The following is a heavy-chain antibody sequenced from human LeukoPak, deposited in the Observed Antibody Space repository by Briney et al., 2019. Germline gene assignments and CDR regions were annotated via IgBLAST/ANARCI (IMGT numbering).Heavy chain of an antibody. D-gene: IGHD3-22*01. CDR1: GFTFSTYA. CDR3: VKDLRAGYFSDTYYDSNL. V-gene: IGHV3-23*01. Sequence: PGGSLRLSCAASGFTFSTYALSWVRQPPEKGLEWVSAVSGGGDYTYYADFVRGRFTISRDNSKNTLFLQMNSLRVEDTAVYYCVKDLRAGYFSDTYYDSNLWGQGTLLTVSS. J-gene: IGHJ4*02. CDR2: VSGGGDYT.